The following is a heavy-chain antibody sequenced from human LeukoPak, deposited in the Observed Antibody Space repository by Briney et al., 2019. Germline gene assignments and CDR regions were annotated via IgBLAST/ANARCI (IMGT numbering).Heavy chain of an antibody. CDR2: ISSSGSTI. D-gene: IGHD6-19*01. CDR1: GFTFSSYE. Sequence: GGSLRLSCAASGFTFSSYEMNWVRQAPGKGLEWVSYISSSGSTIYYADSVKGRFTISRDNAKNSLYLQMNSLRAEDTALYYCVRDRYSSGWSLDYYYHYYMDVWGKGTTVTVSS. CDR3: VRDRYSSGWSLDYYYHYYMDV. V-gene: IGHV3-48*03. J-gene: IGHJ6*03.